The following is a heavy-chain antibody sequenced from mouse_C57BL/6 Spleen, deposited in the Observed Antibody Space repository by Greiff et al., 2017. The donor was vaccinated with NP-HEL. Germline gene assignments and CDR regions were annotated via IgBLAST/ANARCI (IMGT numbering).Heavy chain of an antibody. J-gene: IGHJ2*01. CDR3: AREGIYYGNYFDY. CDR1: GFTFSDYY. V-gene: IGHV5-16*01. CDR2: INYDGSST. Sequence: EVQLVESEGGLVQPGSSMKLSCTASGFTFSDYYMAWVRQVPEKGLEWVANINYDGSSTYYLDSLKSRFIISRDNAKNILYLQMSSLKSEDTATYYCAREGIYYGNYFDYWGQGTTLTVSS. D-gene: IGHD2-1*01.